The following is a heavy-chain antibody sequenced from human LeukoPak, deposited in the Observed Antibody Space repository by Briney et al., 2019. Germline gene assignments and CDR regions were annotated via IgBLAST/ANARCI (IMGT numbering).Heavy chain of an antibody. CDR2: ISWNSGSI. Sequence: PGGSLRLSCAASGFTFDDYAMHWVRQAPGKGLEWVSGISWNSGSIGYADSVEGRFTISRDNAKNSLYLQMNSLRAEDMALYYCAKEAHRLRPDAFDIWGQGTMVTVSS. CDR1: GFTFDDYA. D-gene: IGHD4-17*01. CDR3: AKEAHRLRPDAFDI. V-gene: IGHV3-9*03. J-gene: IGHJ3*02.